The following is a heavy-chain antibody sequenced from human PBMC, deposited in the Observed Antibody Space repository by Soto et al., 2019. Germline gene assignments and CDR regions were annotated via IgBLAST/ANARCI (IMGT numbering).Heavy chain of an antibody. CDR3: ARRRLAYDAFDI. V-gene: IGHV5-51*01. J-gene: IGHJ3*02. D-gene: IGHD4-17*01. Sequence: ESLKISYKGSGYNVTSYWIGWVRQMPGKGLEWMGIIYPVDSDTRYSPSFQGQVTISADKSISTAYLQWSSLKASDTAMYYCARRRLAYDAFDILGQGTMVTVSS. CDR2: IYPVDSDT. CDR1: GYNVTSYW.